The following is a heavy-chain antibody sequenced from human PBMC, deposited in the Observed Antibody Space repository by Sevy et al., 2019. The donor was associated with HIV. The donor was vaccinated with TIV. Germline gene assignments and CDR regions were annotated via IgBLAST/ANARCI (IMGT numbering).Heavy chain of an antibody. CDR1: GFTFRNYG. J-gene: IGHJ6*02. CDR3: AKERGGNYIPYFYGMDV. V-gene: IGHV3-30*18. CDR2: IGYDGNDK. Sequence: GGSLRLSCIASGFTFRNYGIHWVRQAPGKGLDWVAVIGYDGNDKYYADSVKGRFTNSRDNSKNTLFLQMNSLRVEDTAVYYCAKERGGNYIPYFYGMDVWGQGTAVTVSS. D-gene: IGHD1-26*01.